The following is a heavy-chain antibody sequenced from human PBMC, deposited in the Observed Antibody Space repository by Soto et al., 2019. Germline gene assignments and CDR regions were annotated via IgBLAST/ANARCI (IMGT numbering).Heavy chain of an antibody. CDR2: INPNSGGT. V-gene: IGHV1-2*02. CDR1: GYTFTVYY. J-gene: IGHJ3*02. Sequence: ASVKVSCKASGYTFTVYYMQWVRQAPGQGLEWMGWINPNSGGTKYSQKFQGRVTITRDTSASTAYMELSSLRSEDTAVYYCARVEGYSSGWVAIDAFDIWGQGTMVTVSS. CDR3: ARVEGYSSGWVAIDAFDI. D-gene: IGHD6-19*01.